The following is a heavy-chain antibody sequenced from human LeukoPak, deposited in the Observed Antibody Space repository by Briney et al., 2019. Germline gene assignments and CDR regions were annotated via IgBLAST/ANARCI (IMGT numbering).Heavy chain of an antibody. J-gene: IGHJ4*02. V-gene: IGHV3-23*01. CDR3: AKDGGQWLPITGIDY. Sequence: QPGGSLRLSCAASGFTFSDYAMTWVRQPPGKGLEWVSAISGSGGSTYYADSVKGRFTISRDNSKNTLYLQMNSLRAEDTAVYYCAKDGGQWLPITGIDYWGQGTLVTVSS. D-gene: IGHD3-22*01. CDR1: GFTFSDYA. CDR2: ISGSGGST.